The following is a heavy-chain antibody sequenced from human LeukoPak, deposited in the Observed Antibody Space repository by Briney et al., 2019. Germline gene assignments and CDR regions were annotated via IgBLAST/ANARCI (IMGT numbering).Heavy chain of an antibody. V-gene: IGHV1-2*02. J-gene: IGHJ4*02. Sequence: GASVKVSCKASGYTFTGYYIHWVRQAPGQGLEWMGWINPSSGGTNYAQKFQGRVTMTRDTSINTVYMELSGLRSDDTAVYYCARDYAFRGSTVFWGYWGQGTLVTVSS. CDR1: GYTFTGYY. D-gene: IGHD3-9*01. CDR3: ARDYAFRGSTVFWGY. CDR2: INPSSGGT.